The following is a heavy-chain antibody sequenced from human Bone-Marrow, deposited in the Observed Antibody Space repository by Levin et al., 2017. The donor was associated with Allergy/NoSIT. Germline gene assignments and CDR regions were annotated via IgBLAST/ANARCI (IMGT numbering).Heavy chain of an antibody. CDR2: INPADSDT. J-gene: IGHJ4*02. Sequence: KVSCKGAGYIFTDYWIDWVRQKPGKGLEWMGIINPADSDTRYSPSFEGQITISVDKSTNTAYLHWSSLKASDSAMYFCARSTFYYDSGSSDYWGQGTLVTVSS. V-gene: IGHV5-51*01. CDR1: GYIFTDYW. D-gene: IGHD3-10*01. CDR3: ARSTFYYDSGSSDY.